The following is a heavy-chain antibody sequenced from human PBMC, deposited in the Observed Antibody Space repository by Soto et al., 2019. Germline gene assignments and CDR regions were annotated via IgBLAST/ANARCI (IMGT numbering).Heavy chain of an antibody. J-gene: IGHJ5*02. V-gene: IGHV3-9*01. Sequence: GGSLRLSCAASGFTFDDYAMHWVRQAPGKGLEWVSGISWNSGSIGYADSVKGRFTISRDNAKNSLYLQMNSLRAEDTALYYCAKENSSWYHNWFDPWGQGTLVTVSS. CDR2: ISWNSGSI. CDR1: GFTFDDYA. D-gene: IGHD6-13*01. CDR3: AKENSSWYHNWFDP.